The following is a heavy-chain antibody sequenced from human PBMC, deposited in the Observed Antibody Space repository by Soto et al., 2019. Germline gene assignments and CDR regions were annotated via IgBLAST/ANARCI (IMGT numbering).Heavy chain of an antibody. CDR1: GGSISSYY. Sequence: QVQLQESGPGLVKPSETLSLSCTVSGGSISSYYWSWFRQSPGKRMEWIGYVNHSWGSSYNHSLQSRAVIWLDTSKTQFALKVTSETATDAAVYYCAPQGFGPLHGLVAVGGQGTTVTVSS. D-gene: IGHD3-10*01. V-gene: IGHV4-59*08. CDR3: APQGFGPLHGLVAV. J-gene: IGHJ6*02. CDR2: VNHSWGS.